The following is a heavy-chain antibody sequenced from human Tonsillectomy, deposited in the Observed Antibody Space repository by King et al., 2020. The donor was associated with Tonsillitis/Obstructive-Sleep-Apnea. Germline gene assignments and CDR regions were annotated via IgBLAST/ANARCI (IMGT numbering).Heavy chain of an antibody. CDR1: GGSISSYY. V-gene: IGHV4-59*08. CDR3: ARRPRDSSGYYFDY. J-gene: IGHJ4*02. CDR2: IYYSGST. Sequence: QLQESGPGLVKPSETLSLTCTVSGGSISSYYWSWIRQPPGKGLEWIGYIYYSGSTNYNPSLKSRVTISVDTSKKQFSLTLSSVTAADTAVYYCARRPRDSSGYYFDYWGQGTLVTVSS. D-gene: IGHD3-22*01.